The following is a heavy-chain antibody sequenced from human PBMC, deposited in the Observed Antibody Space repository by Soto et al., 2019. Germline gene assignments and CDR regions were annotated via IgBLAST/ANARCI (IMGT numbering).Heavy chain of an antibody. Sequence: GGSLILSCAASGFTFSDSWMDWVRQAPGKGPEWVANIKQDGSEKNYVDSVKGRFIISRDNAKNSLYLQMNSLRAEDTAVHYWASLGRHGWGQGTTVTVSS. CDR3: ASLGRHG. CDR1: GFTFSDSW. D-gene: IGHD3-16*01. J-gene: IGHJ6*02. V-gene: IGHV3-7*01. CDR2: IKQDGSEK.